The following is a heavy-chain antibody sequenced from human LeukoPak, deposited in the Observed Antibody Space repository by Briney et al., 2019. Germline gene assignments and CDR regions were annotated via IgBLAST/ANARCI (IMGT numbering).Heavy chain of an antibody. V-gene: IGHV3-74*01. D-gene: IGHD3-16*02. CDR3: ARAGSYRFDY. Sequence: GGSLRLFCAASGFIFSSYWIHWVRQAPGRGLVWVSRINSNGITTNYADSVKGRFTTFRDNAKNTLYLQMNSLRVEDTAVYYCARAGSYRFDYWGQGTLVTVSS. CDR2: INSNGITT. CDR1: GFIFSSYW. J-gene: IGHJ4*02.